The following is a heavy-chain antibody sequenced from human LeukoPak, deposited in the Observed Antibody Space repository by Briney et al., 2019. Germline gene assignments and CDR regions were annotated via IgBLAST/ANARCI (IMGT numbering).Heavy chain of an antibody. Sequence: GGSLRLSCAASGFTFSSYSMNWVRQAPGKGLEWVSSISSSSSYIYYADSVKGRFTISRDNAKNSLYLQMNSLRAEDTAVYYCARDGYTNGGFDYWGQGTLVTVPS. V-gene: IGHV3-21*01. CDR1: GFTFSSYS. CDR2: ISSSSSYI. J-gene: IGHJ4*02. D-gene: IGHD5-24*01. CDR3: ARDGYTNGGFDY.